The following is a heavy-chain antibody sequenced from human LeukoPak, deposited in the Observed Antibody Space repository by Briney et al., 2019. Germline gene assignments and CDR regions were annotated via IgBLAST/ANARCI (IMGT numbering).Heavy chain of an antibody. Sequence: GGSLRLSCAASGFTFSSFYMSWVRQPPGKGLEWVANIKQDGKEKHYVDSVKGRFTISRDNAKRSLYLQMDSLRAEDTAVYYCARDPRGSEYSHFDSWGQGTQVTVS. CDR3: ARDPRGSEYSHFDS. D-gene: IGHD3-10*01. CDR1: GFTFSSFY. V-gene: IGHV3-7*01. CDR2: IKQDGKEK. J-gene: IGHJ4*02.